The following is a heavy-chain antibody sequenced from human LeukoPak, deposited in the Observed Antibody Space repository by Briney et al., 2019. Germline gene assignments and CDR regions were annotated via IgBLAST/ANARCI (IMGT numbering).Heavy chain of an antibody. CDR2: IRYDGSNK. CDR3: AKRRENYYDSSGYRSNWFDP. J-gene: IGHJ5*02. Sequence: GGSLRLSCAASGFTFSSYGMHWVRQAPGKGLEWVAFIRYDGSNKYYADSVKGRFTISRDNSKNTLYLQMNSLRAEDTAVYYCAKRRENYYDSSGYRSNWFDPWGQGTLVTVSS. CDR1: GFTFSSYG. V-gene: IGHV3-30*02. D-gene: IGHD3-22*01.